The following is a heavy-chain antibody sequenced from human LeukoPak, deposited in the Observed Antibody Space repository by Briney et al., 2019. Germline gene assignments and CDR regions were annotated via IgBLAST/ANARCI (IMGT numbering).Heavy chain of an antibody. D-gene: IGHD2-8*01. Sequence: GGSLRLSCGASGFTFSNYAMSWVRQAPGKGLEWVSAIGGSAGNTYYADSVKGRFTISRDNSKNRLYLQMNSLRVEDTAVYYCARGIGEYTNGHFDLWGQGTLVTVSS. CDR3: ARGIGEYTNGHFDL. CDR2: IGGSAGNT. J-gene: IGHJ4*02. V-gene: IGHV3-23*01. CDR1: GFTFSNYA.